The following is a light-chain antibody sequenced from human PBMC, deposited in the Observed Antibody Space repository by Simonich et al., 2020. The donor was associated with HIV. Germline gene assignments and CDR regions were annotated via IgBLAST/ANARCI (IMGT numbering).Light chain of an antibody. Sequence: QSALTQPASVSGSPGQSITISCTETSSDVGGYNYVSWYQQHPGKVPKLMIYDVRTRPSGVSNRFSGSKFGNTASLTISGLRAGDEADYYCSSYTGSNTVIFGGGTKLTVL. J-gene: IGLJ2*01. CDR3: SSYTGSNTVI. CDR2: DVR. V-gene: IGLV2-14*01. CDR1: SSDVGGYNY.